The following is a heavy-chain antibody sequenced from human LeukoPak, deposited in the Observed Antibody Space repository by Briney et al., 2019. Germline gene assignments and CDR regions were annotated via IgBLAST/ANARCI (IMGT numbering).Heavy chain of an antibody. Sequence: GGSLRLSCAASGFTFSSYAMSWVRQAPGKGLEWVSAISGSGGSTYYADSVKGRFTISRDNSKNTLYLQMNSLRAEDTAVYYCAKDRPMIPSVDRNWFDPWGQGTLVTVSS. V-gene: IGHV3-23*01. D-gene: IGHD3-22*01. CDR3: AKDRPMIPSVDRNWFDP. CDR1: GFTFSSYA. CDR2: ISGSGGST. J-gene: IGHJ5*02.